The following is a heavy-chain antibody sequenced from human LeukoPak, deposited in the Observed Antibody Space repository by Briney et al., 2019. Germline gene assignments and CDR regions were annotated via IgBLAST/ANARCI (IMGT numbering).Heavy chain of an antibody. D-gene: IGHD1-14*01. CDR1: GFTFSSSP. Sequence: GGSLRLSCAASGFTFSSSPMSWVRQAPGKGLEWVSAISGSGGTTYYADSVKGRCTISRDNAKNTLYLRMNSLRAEDTAVYYCAKNRVRFDYWGQGTLVTVSS. CDR3: AKNRVRFDY. V-gene: IGHV3-23*01. CDR2: ISGSGGTT. J-gene: IGHJ4*02.